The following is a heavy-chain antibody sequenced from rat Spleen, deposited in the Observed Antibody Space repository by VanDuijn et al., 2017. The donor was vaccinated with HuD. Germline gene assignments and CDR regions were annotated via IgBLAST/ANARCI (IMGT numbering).Heavy chain of an antibody. Sequence: EVQLVESGGGLVQPGRSLKLSCSASGFTFSDYTMAWVRQAPTKGLEWVASISYDGGSTYYRDSVKGRFTISRDDAKNTLYLQMDSLRSEDTATYYCARLFGGYSGGTYFDYWGQGVMVTVSS. J-gene: IGHJ2*01. CDR2: ISYDGGST. CDR3: ARLFGGYSGGTYFDY. D-gene: IGHD1-11*01. V-gene: IGHV5-17*01. CDR1: GFTFSDYT.